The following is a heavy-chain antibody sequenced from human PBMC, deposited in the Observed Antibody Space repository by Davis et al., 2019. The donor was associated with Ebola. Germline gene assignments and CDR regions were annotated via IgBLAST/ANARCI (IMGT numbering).Heavy chain of an antibody. CDR1: GFTFSSYS. Sequence: GESLKISCAASGFTFSSYSMNWVRQAPGKGLEWVSSISSSSSYIYYADSVKGRFTISRDNAKNSLYLQMNSLRAEDTAVYYCARDLRSSSSRPVYYYYGMDVWGQGTTVTVSS. V-gene: IGHV3-21*01. D-gene: IGHD6-6*01. CDR3: ARDLRSSSSRPVYYYYGMDV. CDR2: ISSSSSYI. J-gene: IGHJ6*02.